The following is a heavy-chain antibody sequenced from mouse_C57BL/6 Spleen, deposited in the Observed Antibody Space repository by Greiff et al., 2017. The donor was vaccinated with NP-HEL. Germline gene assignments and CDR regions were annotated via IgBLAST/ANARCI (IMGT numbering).Heavy chain of an antibody. D-gene: IGHD1-1*01. Sequence: EVMLVESGEGLVKPGGSLKLSCAASGFTFSSYAMSWVRQTPEKRLEWVAYISSGGDYIYYADTVKGRFTISRDNARNTLYLQMSSLKSEDTAMYYCTRQLYGSSSAWFAYWGQGTLVTVSA. CDR3: TRQLYGSSSAWFAY. J-gene: IGHJ3*01. CDR1: GFTFSSYA. V-gene: IGHV5S21*01. CDR2: ISSGGDYI.